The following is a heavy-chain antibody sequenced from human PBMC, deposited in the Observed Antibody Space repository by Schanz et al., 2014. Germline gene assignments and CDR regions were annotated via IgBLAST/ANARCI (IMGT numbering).Heavy chain of an antibody. CDR1: GFTFSIHY. CDR2: ISRDGTTS. Sequence: VQLVESGGGLVQPGGSLRLSCAASGFTFSIHYMSWVRQAPGQGLEWLSYISRDGTTSYYADSVKGRFTISRDNAKNTLYLEMTSLRGEDTAVYYCARENLNWEAFDIWGQGTVVTVSS. V-gene: IGHV3-11*01. J-gene: IGHJ3*02. D-gene: IGHD7-27*01. CDR3: ARENLNWEAFDI.